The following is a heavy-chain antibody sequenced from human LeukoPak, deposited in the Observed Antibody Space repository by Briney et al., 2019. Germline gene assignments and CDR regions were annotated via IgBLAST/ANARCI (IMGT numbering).Heavy chain of an antibody. CDR1: GGSFSGYY. V-gene: IGHV4-34*01. Sequence: PSETLSLACAVYGGSFSGYYWSWIRQPPGKGLEWIGEINHTGSTYYNPSLKSRLTISIDTSKNQFSLKLSSVTAADTAVYYCARGVTMIGRLRFDPWGQGTLVTVSS. CDR2: INHTGST. CDR3: ARGVTMIGRLRFDP. D-gene: IGHD3-22*01. J-gene: IGHJ5*02.